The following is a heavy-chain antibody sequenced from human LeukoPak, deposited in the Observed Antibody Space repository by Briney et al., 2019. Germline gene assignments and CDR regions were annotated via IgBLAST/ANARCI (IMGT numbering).Heavy chain of an antibody. CDR3: ARGSINWFDP. Sequence: PGRSPRLSCAASGFTFSSYAMHWVRQAPGKGLEWVAVISYDGSNKYYADSVKGRFTISRDNSKNTLYLQMNSLRAEDTAVYYCARGSINWFDPWGQGTLVTVSS. CDR1: GFTFSSYA. V-gene: IGHV3-30-3*01. J-gene: IGHJ5*02. CDR2: ISYDGSNK. D-gene: IGHD2-2*01.